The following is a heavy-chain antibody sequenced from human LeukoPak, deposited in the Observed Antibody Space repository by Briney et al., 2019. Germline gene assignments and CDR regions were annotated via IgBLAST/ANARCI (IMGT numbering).Heavy chain of an antibody. D-gene: IGHD5-12*01. V-gene: IGHV3-33*01. CDR1: GFTFSSYG. Sequence: GGSLRLSCAASGFTFSSYGMHWVRQAPGEGLEWVAVIWYDGSNKYYADSVKGRFTISRDNSKNTLYLQMNSLRAEDTAVYYCARGGYSGYEQVDYWGQGTLVTVSS. J-gene: IGHJ4*02. CDR2: IWYDGSNK. CDR3: ARGGYSGYEQVDY.